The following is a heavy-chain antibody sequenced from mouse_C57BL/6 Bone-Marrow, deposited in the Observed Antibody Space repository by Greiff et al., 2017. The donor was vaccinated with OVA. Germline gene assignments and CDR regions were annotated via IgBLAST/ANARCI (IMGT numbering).Heavy chain of an antibody. J-gene: IGHJ4*01. Sequence: EVKLEESGPGLVKPSQSLSLTCSVTGYSITSGYFWNWIRQFPGNKLEWMGFISYDGSNNYHPTLKNRISITRDTSKNQFFLKLNSVTTEDTATYYCARNAYDSNYDYYAMGYWGQGTSVTVSS. CDR2: ISYDGSN. CDR1: GYSITSGYF. CDR3: ARNAYDSNYDYYAMGY. D-gene: IGHD2-5*01. V-gene: IGHV3-6*01.